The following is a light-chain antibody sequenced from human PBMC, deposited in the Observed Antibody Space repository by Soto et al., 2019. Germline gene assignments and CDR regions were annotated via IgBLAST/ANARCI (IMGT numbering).Light chain of an antibody. J-gene: IGLJ1*01. CDR1: SSDVGGYDY. V-gene: IGLV2-14*03. CDR3: TSYTSTSAVV. Sequence: SVLTQPASVSGSPGQSITISCTGTSSDVGGYDYVSWYQQHPGKAPKLLIYDVSNRPSGVSTRFSGSKSGNTASLTISGLQAEDEGDYYCTSYTSTSAVVFGSGTKVTVL. CDR2: DVS.